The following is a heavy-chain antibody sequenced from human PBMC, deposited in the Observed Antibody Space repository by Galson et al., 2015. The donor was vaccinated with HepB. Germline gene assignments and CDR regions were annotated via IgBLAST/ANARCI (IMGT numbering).Heavy chain of an antibody. CDR3: ARTSSAYDYVDS. D-gene: IGHD5-12*01. J-gene: IGHJ4*02. Sequence: QSGAEVKKPGESLRISCKGSGYSFSNYWITWVRQVPGKGLEWMGRIDPTDSYTNYSPSFRGHVTISTDKSISPAYLQWSSLKASDTAIFYCARTSSAYDYVDSWGQGTLVTVSS. V-gene: IGHV5-10-1*01. CDR2: IDPTDSYT. CDR1: GYSFSNYW.